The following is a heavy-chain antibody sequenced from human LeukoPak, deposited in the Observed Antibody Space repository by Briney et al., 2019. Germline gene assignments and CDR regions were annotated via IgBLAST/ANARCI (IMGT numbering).Heavy chain of an antibody. J-gene: IGHJ4*02. Sequence: VASVKVSCKASGYAFTSYYMHWVRQAPGQGLEWMGIINPSGGGTSYAQKFQGRVTMTRDTSTSTVYMELSSLRSEDTAVYYCARGTTGTTWFDYWGQGTLVTVSS. CDR2: INPSGGGT. CDR3: ARGTTGTTWFDY. D-gene: IGHD1-1*01. V-gene: IGHV1-46*01. CDR1: GYAFTSYY.